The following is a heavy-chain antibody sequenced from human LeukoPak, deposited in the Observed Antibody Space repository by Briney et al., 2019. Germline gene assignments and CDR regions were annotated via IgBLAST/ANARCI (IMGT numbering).Heavy chain of an antibody. J-gene: IGHJ5*02. CDR1: GGTFSSYA. V-gene: IGHV1-69*05. D-gene: IGHD2-2*01. CDR2: IIPIFGTA. CDR3: ARGYCSSTSCWWFDP. Sequence: SVKVSCKASGGTFSSYAISWVRQAPGQGLEWMGGIIPIFGTANYAQKFQGRVTITTDESTSTAYMELSSLRSEDTAVYYCARGYCSSTSCWWFDPWGQGTLVTVSS.